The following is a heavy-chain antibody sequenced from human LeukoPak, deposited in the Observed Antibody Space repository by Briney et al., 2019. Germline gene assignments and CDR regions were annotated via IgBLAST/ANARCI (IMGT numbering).Heavy chain of an antibody. J-gene: IGHJ4*02. CDR1: DASISGYY. CDR3: ASVLYGANGFDY. D-gene: IGHD4-23*01. V-gene: IGHV4-59*01. Sequence: PSETLSLNCTVSDASISGYYWSWIRQPPGPGLEWIAYFYYTGTRNYNPSLKSRVTVSVDTSKNQFSLTLTSVTAADTAAYYCASVLYGANGFDYWGQGTPVTVSS. CDR2: FYYTGTR.